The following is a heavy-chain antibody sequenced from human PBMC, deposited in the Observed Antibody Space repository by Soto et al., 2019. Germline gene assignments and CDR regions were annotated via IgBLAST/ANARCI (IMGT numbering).Heavy chain of an antibody. CDR1: GFTFSSYA. CDR3: AKDLSGIQLWLLGYWYFDL. V-gene: IGHV3-23*01. J-gene: IGHJ2*01. CDR2: ISGSGGST. Sequence: HPGGSLRLSCAASGFTFSSYAMSWVRQAPGKGLEWVSAISGSGGSTYYADSVKGRFTISRDNSKNTLYLQMNSLRAEDTAVYYCAKDLSGIQLWLLGYWYFDLWGRGTLVTVSS. D-gene: IGHD5-18*01.